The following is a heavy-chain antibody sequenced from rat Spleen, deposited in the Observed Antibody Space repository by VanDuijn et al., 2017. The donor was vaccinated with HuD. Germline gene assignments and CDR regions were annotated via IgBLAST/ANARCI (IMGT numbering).Heavy chain of an antibody. V-gene: IGHV5S10*01. CDR2: IVFDSSGI. CDR1: GFTFSDYA. D-gene: IGHD1-9*01. J-gene: IGHJ2*01. Sequence: EVQLVESGGGLVQPGNSLKLSCAASGFTFSDYAMAWVRQSPEKGLEWVATIVFDSSGIYYRNSVKGRFTLSRDNTRTTLYLQMDSLKSEDAATYYCVTTYFGYGYFDYWGQGVLVTVSS. CDR3: VTTYFGYGYFDY.